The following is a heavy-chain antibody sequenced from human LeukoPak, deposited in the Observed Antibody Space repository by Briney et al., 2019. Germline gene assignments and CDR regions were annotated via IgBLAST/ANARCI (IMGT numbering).Heavy chain of an antibody. Sequence: GSLRLSCAASGFTFSSYWMHWVRQAPVKGPVWVSRINNDGSGTTYADSVKGRFTISRDDAKNTLYLQMNSLRAEDTAVYYCVRGGESTWSWGQGTLVTVSS. D-gene: IGHD2-15*01. J-gene: IGHJ5*02. CDR2: INNDGSGT. CDR1: GFTFSSYW. CDR3: VRGGESTWS. V-gene: IGHV3-74*01.